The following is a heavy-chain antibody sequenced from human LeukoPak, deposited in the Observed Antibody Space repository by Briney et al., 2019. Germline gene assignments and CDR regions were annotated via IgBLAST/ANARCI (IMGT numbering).Heavy chain of an antibody. Sequence: GGSLRLSCAASGFTFSSYAMHWVRQAPGKGLEWVAVISYDGSNKYYADSVKGRFTISRDNSKNPLYLQMNSLRAEDTAVYYCAREMAVTDLPNWFDPWGQGTLVTVSS. J-gene: IGHJ5*02. CDR1: GFTFSSYA. D-gene: IGHD5-24*01. V-gene: IGHV3-30-3*01. CDR3: AREMAVTDLPNWFDP. CDR2: ISYDGSNK.